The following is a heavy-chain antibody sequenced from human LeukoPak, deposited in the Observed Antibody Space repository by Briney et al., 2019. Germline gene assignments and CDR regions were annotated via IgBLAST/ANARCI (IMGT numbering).Heavy chain of an antibody. Sequence: ASLKVSCKASVYTFTSYVISSVRQAPGQGLEWMGWISAYNGNTNYAQKVQGRVTMTTETSKSTAYMELRSLRSDDTAVYYCARAADSIDYNWFDPWGQGTLVTVSS. V-gene: IGHV1-18*01. CDR2: ISAYNGNT. CDR1: VYTFTSYV. D-gene: IGHD2-15*01. J-gene: IGHJ5*02. CDR3: ARAADSIDYNWFDP.